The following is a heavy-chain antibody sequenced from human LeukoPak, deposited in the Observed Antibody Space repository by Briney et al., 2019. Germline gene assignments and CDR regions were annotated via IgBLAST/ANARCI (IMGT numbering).Heavy chain of an antibody. J-gene: IGHJ4*02. CDR1: GFTFSSYG. V-gene: IGHV3-48*04. Sequence: GGSLRLSCAASGFTFSSYGMHWVRQAPGKGLEWVSYISGSGRTIYYANSVKGRFTISRDNAKNSLYLQMNSLKADDTAVYYCARLDASGLDYWGQGTLVTVSS. D-gene: IGHD6-19*01. CDR3: ARLDASGLDY. CDR2: ISGSGRTI.